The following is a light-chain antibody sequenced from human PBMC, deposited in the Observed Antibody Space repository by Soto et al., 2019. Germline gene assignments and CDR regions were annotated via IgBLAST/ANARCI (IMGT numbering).Light chain of an antibody. V-gene: IGLV2-14*01. Sequence: QSALTQPASVSGSPGQSITISCTGTSSDVGGYNYVSWCQQLPGKTPKLMIYEVTNRPSGVSNRFSGSKSGNTASLTISGLQAEDEAEYYCSSYTSSSSEVFGGGTKLTVL. CDR3: SSYTSSSSEV. J-gene: IGLJ2*01. CDR2: EVT. CDR1: SSDVGGYNY.